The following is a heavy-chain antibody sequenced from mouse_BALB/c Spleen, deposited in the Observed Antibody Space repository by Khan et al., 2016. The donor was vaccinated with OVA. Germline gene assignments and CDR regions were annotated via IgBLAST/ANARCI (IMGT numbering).Heavy chain of an antibody. CDR2: ISSGSSPI. V-gene: IGHV5-17*02. Sequence: EVELVESGGGLVQPGGSRKLSCAASGFTFSNFGMHWFRLAPEKGLEWVAYISSGSSPIYYADTVTGRFTISRDNPKNTLFLQLTSLRSEDTAMYYCARACGAYDYDTYWYFDFWGAGTTVTVSS. D-gene: IGHD2-4*01. CDR1: GFTFSNFG. J-gene: IGHJ1*01. CDR3: ARACGAYDYDTYWYFDF.